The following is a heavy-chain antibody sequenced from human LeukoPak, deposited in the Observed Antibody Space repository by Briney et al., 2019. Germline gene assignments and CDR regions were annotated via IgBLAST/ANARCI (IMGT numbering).Heavy chain of an antibody. CDR2: IYYSGST. CDR3: ARRRYFDWLFL. J-gene: IGHJ5*02. CDR1: GGSISSYY. D-gene: IGHD3-9*01. V-gene: IGHV4-59*12. Sequence: SETLSLTCTVSGGSISSYYWSWIRQPPGKGLEWIGYIYYSGSTNYNPSLKSRVTISVDTSKNQFSLKLSSVTAADTAMYYCARRRYFDWLFLWGQGTLVTVSS.